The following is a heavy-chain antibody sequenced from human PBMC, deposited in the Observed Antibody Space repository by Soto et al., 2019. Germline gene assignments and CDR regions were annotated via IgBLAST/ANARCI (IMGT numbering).Heavy chain of an antibody. CDR1: GFTFSSYS. CDR3: ARDPSRWFDP. CDR2: ISSSSSYI. J-gene: IGHJ5*02. Sequence: EVQLVESGGGLVKPGGSLRLSCAASGFTFSSYSMNWVRQAPGKGLEWVSSISSSSSYIYYADSVKGRFTMSRDNAKNSLYLQMNSLRAEDTAVYYCARDPSRWFDPWGQGTLVTVSS. V-gene: IGHV3-21*01. D-gene: IGHD2-2*01.